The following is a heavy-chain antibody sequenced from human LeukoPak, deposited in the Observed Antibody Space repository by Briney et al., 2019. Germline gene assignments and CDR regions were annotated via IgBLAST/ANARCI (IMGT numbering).Heavy chain of an antibody. Sequence: ASVKVSCKASVYTFSGYYIHWVRQAPGQGLEWLGWINPNSGTTYYAQNFQGRVTMTRDTSINTVYMELSRLRSDDTAVYYCASLHDSSVSGMDVWGQGTTVTVSS. CDR3: ASLHDSSVSGMDV. CDR1: VYTFSGYY. D-gene: IGHD3-22*01. J-gene: IGHJ6*02. V-gene: IGHV1-2*02. CDR2: INPNSGTT.